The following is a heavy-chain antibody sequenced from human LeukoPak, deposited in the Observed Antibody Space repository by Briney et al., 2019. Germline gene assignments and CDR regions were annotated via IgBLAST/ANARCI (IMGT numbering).Heavy chain of an antibody. CDR1: GFTFTTYD. D-gene: IGHD4-17*01. J-gene: IGHJ4*02. Sequence: PGGTLRLSCAASGFTFTTYDMPWVRQPPGKGLEWVAVISYNGINKYYADSVKGRFTISRDKSKNTLYLKMSSLRAEDSAVYYCGRGGGYGDDCDYWGQGTLVTVS. CDR3: GRGGGYGDDCDY. CDR2: ISYNGINK. V-gene: IGHV3-30*03.